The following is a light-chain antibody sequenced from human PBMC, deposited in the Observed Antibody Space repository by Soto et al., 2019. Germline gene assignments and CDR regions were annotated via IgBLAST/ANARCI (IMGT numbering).Light chain of an antibody. CDR2: GAS. J-gene: IGKJ4*01. CDR3: QQYNDWPPLT. CDR1: QTVNIN. V-gene: IGKV3D-15*01. Sequence: EIVMTQSPVTLSGSPGERVTLSCRASQTVNINLAWYQQRPGQAPRVLIYGASNRASGIPDRFSGSGSGTDFTLTISSLEPDDFALYYCQQYNDWPPLTFGGGTRVEIK.